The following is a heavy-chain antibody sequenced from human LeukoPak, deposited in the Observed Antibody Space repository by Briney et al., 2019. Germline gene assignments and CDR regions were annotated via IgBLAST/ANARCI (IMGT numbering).Heavy chain of an antibody. V-gene: IGHV3-48*02. J-gene: IGHJ3*02. Sequence: GGSLRLSCAAAGFXFSSYSINWVRQAPGKGLEWVATMTRTSAIYYADSVKGRFTISRDNARNSVYLQMNSLRDDDTAVYYCARAHTTAMAFHIWGLGTMVTVSS. CDR1: GFXFSSYS. CDR2: MTRTSAI. D-gene: IGHD1-26*01. CDR3: ARAHTTAMAFHI.